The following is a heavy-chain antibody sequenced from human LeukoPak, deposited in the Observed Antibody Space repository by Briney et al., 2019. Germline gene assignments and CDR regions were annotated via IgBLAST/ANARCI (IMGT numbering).Heavy chain of an antibody. CDR2: IIPIFGTA. V-gene: IGHV1-69*01. CDR3: ATSAQPDYFDY. Sequence: GASVKVSCKASGGTFSSYAISWVRQAPGQGLEWMGGIIPIFGTANYAQKFRGRVTITADESTSTAYMELSSLRSEDTAVYYCATSAQPDYFDYWGQGTLVTVSS. D-gene: IGHD6-13*01. J-gene: IGHJ4*02. CDR1: GGTFSSYA.